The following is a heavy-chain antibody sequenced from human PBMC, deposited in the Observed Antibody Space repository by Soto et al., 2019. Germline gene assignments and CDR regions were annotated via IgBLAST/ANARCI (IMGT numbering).Heavy chain of an antibody. J-gene: IGHJ3*02. V-gene: IGHV2-5*02. D-gene: IGHD6-13*01. CDR1: GFSLSTSGVA. Sequence: QITLKESGPTLVKPTQTLTLTCTVSGFSLSTSGVAVGWIRQPPGKALEWLALIFWDDDMRYRPSLKSRLTITKDTSKNHVVLTMINMDPVDTATYYCVHRVYSSIWYSDAFDIWGQGAMVTVSS. CDR3: VHRVYSSIWYSDAFDI. CDR2: IFWDDDM.